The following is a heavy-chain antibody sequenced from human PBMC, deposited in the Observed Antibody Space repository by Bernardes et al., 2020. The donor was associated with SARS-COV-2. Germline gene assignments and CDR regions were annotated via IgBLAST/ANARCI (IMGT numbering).Heavy chain of an antibody. J-gene: IGHJ5*02. Sequence: VGSLRLSCAASGFTFSSYSMNWVRQAPGKGLEWVSYISSSSSTIYYADSVKGRFTISRDNAKNSLYLQMNSLRAEDTAVYYCARDLDYYDSSGYFLEGFDPWGQGTLVTVSS. CDR1: GFTFSSYS. D-gene: IGHD3-22*01. V-gene: IGHV3-48*01. CDR3: ARDLDYYDSSGYFLEGFDP. CDR2: ISSSSSTI.